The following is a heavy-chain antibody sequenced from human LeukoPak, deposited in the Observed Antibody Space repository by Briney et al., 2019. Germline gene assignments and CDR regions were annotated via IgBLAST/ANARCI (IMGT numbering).Heavy chain of an antibody. J-gene: IGHJ4*02. Sequence: KPSETLSLTCTVSGGSISSYYWSWIRQPPGKGLEWIGYIYYSGSTNYNPSLKSRVTISVDTSKNQFSLKLSSVTAADTAVYYCARGRIHLKYYFDYWGQGTLVTVSS. D-gene: IGHD5-18*01. CDR3: ARGRIHLKYYFDY. V-gene: IGHV4-59*08. CDR2: IYYSGST. CDR1: GGSISSYY.